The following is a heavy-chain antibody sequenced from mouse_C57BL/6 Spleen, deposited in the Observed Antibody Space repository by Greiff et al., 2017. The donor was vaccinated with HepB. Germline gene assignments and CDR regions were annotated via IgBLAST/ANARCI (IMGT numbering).Heavy chain of an antibody. V-gene: IGHV10-1*01. CDR3: VRHGRWYFDV. J-gene: IGHJ1*03. CDR1: GFSFNTYA. CDR2: IRSKSNNYAT. Sequence: EVQGVESGGGLVQPKGSLKLSCAASGFSFNTYAMNWVRQAPGKGLEWVARIRSKSNNYATYYADSVKDRFTISRDDSESMLYLQMNNLKTEDTAMYYCVRHGRWYFDVWGTGTTVTVSS.